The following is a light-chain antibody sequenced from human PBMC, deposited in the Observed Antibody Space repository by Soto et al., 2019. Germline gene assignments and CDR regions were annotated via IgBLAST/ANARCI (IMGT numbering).Light chain of an antibody. Sequence: EIVMTQSPATLSVSPGERATLSCRASQSISSNLAWYQQKPGQAPRLLMFRTSSRATGFPARFSGSGSGTEFNLTISSLQSEDFGVYYCQQYNNWPRATFGVGTKLDIK. V-gene: IGKV3-15*01. CDR1: QSISSN. J-gene: IGKJ4*01. CDR3: QQYNNWPRAT. CDR2: RTS.